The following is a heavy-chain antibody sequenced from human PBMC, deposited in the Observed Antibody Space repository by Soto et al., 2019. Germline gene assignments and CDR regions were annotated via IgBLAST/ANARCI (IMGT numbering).Heavy chain of an antibody. CDR2: IYFSGST. CDR1: GGSISSGGYY. Sequence: SETLSLTCTVSGGSISSGGYYWSWIRQHPVKGLEWIGYIYFSGSTYYNPSLKSRVTISVDTSKNQFSLKLSSVTAADTAVYYCARSPHIQLWSYPSDYWGQGTLVTVSS. J-gene: IGHJ4*02. D-gene: IGHD5-18*01. V-gene: IGHV4-31*03. CDR3: ARSPHIQLWSYPSDY.